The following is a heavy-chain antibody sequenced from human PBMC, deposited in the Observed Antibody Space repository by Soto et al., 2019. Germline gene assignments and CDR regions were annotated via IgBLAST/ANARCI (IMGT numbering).Heavy chain of an antibody. CDR2: ISTSGNYI. J-gene: IGHJ4*02. D-gene: IGHD2-2*01. V-gene: IGHV3-48*03. Sequence: GGSLRLSCAASGFTFSSYEMNWVRQAPGKGLEWVSYISTSGNYIYYADSVKGRFTISRHNAKNSLYLQMTSLRVEDTAVYYCAREPLVPAGSFDYWGQGTLVTVSS. CDR1: GFTFSSYE. CDR3: AREPLVPAGSFDY.